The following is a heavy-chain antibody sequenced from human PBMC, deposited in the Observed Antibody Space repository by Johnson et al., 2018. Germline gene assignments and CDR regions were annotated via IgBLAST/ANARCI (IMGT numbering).Heavy chain of an antibody. CDR3: ARDRGYGYGYGAFDI. CDR1: GFTFSSYG. Sequence: QVQLVESGGGVVQPEKSLRLSCAVSGFTFSSYGMHWVRQAPGKGLEWVAVISYDGSNKYYAGSVKGRFTISRDNSKNTLYLQMNSLRAEDTAVYYCARDRGYGYGYGAFDIWGQGTMVTVSS. V-gene: IGHV3-30*03. D-gene: IGHD5-18*01. J-gene: IGHJ3*02. CDR2: ISYDGSNK.